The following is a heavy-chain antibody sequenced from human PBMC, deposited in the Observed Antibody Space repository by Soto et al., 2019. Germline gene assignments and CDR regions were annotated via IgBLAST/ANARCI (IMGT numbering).Heavy chain of an antibody. CDR1: GFTFSSYA. Sequence: GGSLRLSFAASGFTFSSYAMSWVRQAPGKGLEWASAISGSGGSTYYADSVKGRFTISRDNSKNTLYLQMNSLRAEDTAVYYCAKSAGVPYYYDSSGYHPLDYWGQGTLVTVSS. J-gene: IGHJ4*02. CDR2: ISGSGGST. D-gene: IGHD3-22*01. V-gene: IGHV3-23*01. CDR3: AKSAGVPYYYDSSGYHPLDY.